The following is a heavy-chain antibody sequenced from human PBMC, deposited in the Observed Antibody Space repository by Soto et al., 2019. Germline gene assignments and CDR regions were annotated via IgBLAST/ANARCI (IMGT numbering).Heavy chain of an antibody. V-gene: IGHV3-23*01. J-gene: IGHJ4*02. D-gene: IGHD3-22*01. CDR2: ISGSGGST. CDR1: GFTFSSYA. Sequence: GGSLRLSCAASGFTFSSYAMSWVRQAPGKGLEWVSAISGSGGSTYYADSVKGRFTISRDNSKNTLYLQMNSLRAEDTAVYYCAKPPSYNYYDSSGYYFDYWGQGTLVTVSS. CDR3: AKPPSYNYYDSSGYYFDY.